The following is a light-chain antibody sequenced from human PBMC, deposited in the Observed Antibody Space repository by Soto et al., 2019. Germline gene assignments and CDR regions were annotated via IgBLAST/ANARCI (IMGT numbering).Light chain of an antibody. Sequence: TKSPCSLSASVGEKIIITCRASRDVGSDVSWYQQKPGQAPKLLIYAASNLYTGVPSRFSGSRSGTEFTLTISSLQPDDFATYYCQQYYTYWHMFGQGTKVDIK. V-gene: IGKV1-6*02. J-gene: IGKJ1*01. CDR3: QQYYTYWHM. CDR1: RDVGSD. CDR2: AAS.